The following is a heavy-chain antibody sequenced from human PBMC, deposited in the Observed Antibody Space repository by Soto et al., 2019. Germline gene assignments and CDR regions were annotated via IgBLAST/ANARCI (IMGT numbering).Heavy chain of an antibody. D-gene: IGHD1-26*01. V-gene: IGHV4-61*01. J-gene: IGHJ3*01. CDR2: IHYSGGT. Sequence: QVQLQESGPGLVKPSETLSLTCTVSGGSVNNGTYYWIWIRQPPGKGLEWIAYIHYSGGTNYNPSFKSRVSISVDTSKNQFSLKLSSVTAADTAVYYCARRIVGSSAFDVWGQGTMVTVSS. CDR1: GGSVNNGTYY. CDR3: ARRIVGSSAFDV.